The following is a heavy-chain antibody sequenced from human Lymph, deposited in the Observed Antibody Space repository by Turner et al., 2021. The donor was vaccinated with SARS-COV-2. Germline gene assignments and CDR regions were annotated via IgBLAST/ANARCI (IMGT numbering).Heavy chain of an antibody. Sequence: QVQLVESGGGVVQPGRSLRLSCAASGVHFSSYGMHWVRQAPGKGLEWVAVIWYDGSNKYYADSVKGRFTISRDNSKNTLYLQMNSLRAEDTAVYYCARVKGYNGYDLRYYYGMDVWGQGTTVTVSS. J-gene: IGHJ6*02. V-gene: IGHV3-33*01. CDR1: GVHFSSYG. CDR2: IWYDGSNK. CDR3: ARVKGYNGYDLRYYYGMDV. D-gene: IGHD5-12*01.